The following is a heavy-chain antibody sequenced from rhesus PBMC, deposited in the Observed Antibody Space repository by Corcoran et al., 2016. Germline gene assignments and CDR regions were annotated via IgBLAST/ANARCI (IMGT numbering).Heavy chain of an antibody. Sequence: QVQLQESGPGVVKPSETLSLTCAVSGGSISGSYRWTWLRQTPGKGLDYIGYIAGVSFLTNSNPSLKSRFSISKDTSKNQISLNLRSVSAADTAVYYCARDDAGTTLDVWGRGVLVTVSS. CDR2: IAGVSFLT. CDR1: GGSISGSYR. D-gene: IGHD3-3*01. J-gene: IGHJ5-2*02. CDR3: ARDDAGTTLDV. V-gene: IGHV4S10*01.